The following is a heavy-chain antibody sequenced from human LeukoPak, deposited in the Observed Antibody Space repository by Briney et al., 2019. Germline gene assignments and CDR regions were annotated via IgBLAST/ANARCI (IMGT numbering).Heavy chain of an antibody. Sequence: GGSLRLSCAASGFTFSSYAMSWVRQAPGKGLEWASAISGSGGSTYYADSVKGRVTISRDNSKNTLYLQMNSLRAEDTAVYYCAKDRIQLWLPTPYYFDYWGQGTLVTVSS. V-gene: IGHV3-23*01. J-gene: IGHJ4*02. CDR1: GFTFSSYA. CDR2: ISGSGGST. CDR3: AKDRIQLWLPTPYYFDY. D-gene: IGHD5-18*01.